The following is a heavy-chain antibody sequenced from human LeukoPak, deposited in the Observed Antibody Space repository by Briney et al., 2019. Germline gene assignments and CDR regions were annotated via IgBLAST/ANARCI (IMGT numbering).Heavy chain of an antibody. V-gene: IGHV3-21*01. J-gene: IGHJ4*02. Sequence: GSLRLSCAASGFTFSSYSMNWVRQAPGKGLEWVSSISSSSSYIYYADSVKGRFTISRDNAKNSLYLQMNSLRAEDTAVYYCAREQYSSSWHHTHFDYWGQGTLVTVSS. CDR1: GFTFSSYS. D-gene: IGHD6-13*01. CDR2: ISSSSSYI. CDR3: AREQYSSSWHHTHFDY.